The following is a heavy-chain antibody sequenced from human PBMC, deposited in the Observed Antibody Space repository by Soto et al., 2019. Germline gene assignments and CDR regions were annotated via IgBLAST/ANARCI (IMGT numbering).Heavy chain of an antibody. Sequence: SETLSLTCTVSGGSISSYYWGWIRQPPGKGLEWIGYIYYSGSTNYNPSLKSRVTISVDTSKNQFSLKLSSVTAADTAVYYCARKGEGSSSMFYDAFDIWGQGTMVTVSS. CDR2: IYYSGST. V-gene: IGHV4-59*01. J-gene: IGHJ3*02. CDR3: ARKGEGSSSMFYDAFDI. CDR1: GGSISSYY. D-gene: IGHD6-6*01.